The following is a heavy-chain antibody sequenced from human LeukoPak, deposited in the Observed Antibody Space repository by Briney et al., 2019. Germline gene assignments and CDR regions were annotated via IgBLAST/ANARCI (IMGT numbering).Heavy chain of an antibody. CDR2: INHSGST. V-gene: IGHV4-34*01. D-gene: IGHD2-2*01. CDR1: GGSFSGYY. CDR3: ASRGYCSSTSCSIGVDY. J-gene: IGHJ4*02. Sequence: TSETLSLTCAVYGGSFSGYYWSWIRQPPGKGLEWIGEINHSGSTNYNPSLKSRVTISVDTSKNQFSLKLSSVTAADTAVYYCASRGYCSSTSCSIGVDYWGQGTLVTVSS.